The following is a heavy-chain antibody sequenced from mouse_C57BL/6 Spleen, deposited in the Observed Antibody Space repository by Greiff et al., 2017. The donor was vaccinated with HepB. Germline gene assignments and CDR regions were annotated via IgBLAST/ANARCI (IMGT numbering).Heavy chain of an antibody. Sequence: QVQLQQPGAELVRPGSSVKLSCKASGYTFTSYWMHWVKQRPIQGLEWIGNIDPSDSETHYNQKFKDKATLTVDKSSSTAYMQLSSLTSEDSAVYYWARSITTVVADYWGQGTTLTVSS. CDR3: ARSITTVVADY. CDR2: IDPSDSET. J-gene: IGHJ2*01. CDR1: GYTFTSYW. V-gene: IGHV1-52*01. D-gene: IGHD1-1*01.